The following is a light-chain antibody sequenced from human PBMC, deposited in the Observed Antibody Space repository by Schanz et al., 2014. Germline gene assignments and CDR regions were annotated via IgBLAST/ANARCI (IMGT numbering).Light chain of an antibody. CDR2: GAS. CDR3: QQYGSSRAIT. CDR1: QSVSSSY. Sequence: EIVLTQSPGTLSLSPGERATLSCRASQSVSSSYLAWYQQKPGQAPRLLIYGASSRATGIPDRFSGSGSGTDFTLTISRLEPEDFAVYYCQQYGSSRAITFGQGTKVGIK. J-gene: IGKJ1*01. V-gene: IGKV3-20*01.